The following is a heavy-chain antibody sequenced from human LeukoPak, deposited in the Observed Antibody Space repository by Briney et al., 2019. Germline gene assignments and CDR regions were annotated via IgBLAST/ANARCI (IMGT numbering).Heavy chain of an antibody. CDR1: GGSISSGSYY. J-gene: IGHJ5*02. V-gene: IGHV4-61*02. CDR2: IYTSGST. CDR3: ARGGSYSWFDP. Sequence: SQTLSLTCTVSGGSISSGSYYWSWIRQPAGKGLEWIGRIYTSGSTNYNPSLESRVTISVDTSKNQFSLKLSSVTAADTAVYYCARGGSYSWFDPWGQGTLVTVSS. D-gene: IGHD1-26*01.